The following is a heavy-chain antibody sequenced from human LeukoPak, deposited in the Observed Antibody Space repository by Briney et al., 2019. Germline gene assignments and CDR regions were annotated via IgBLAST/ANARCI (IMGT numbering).Heavy chain of an antibody. J-gene: IGHJ4*02. CDR1: GFTFSSYA. CDR3: TRGWSPIL. D-gene: IGHD6-13*01. Sequence: GGSLRLSCAASGFTFSSYAMSWVRQAPGKGLEWVATIKQDASETHYVDSVKGRFTISRDNAKSSLCLHMDSLRAEDTAVYYCTRGWSPILWGQGTLVTVSS. V-gene: IGHV3-7*03. CDR2: IKQDASET.